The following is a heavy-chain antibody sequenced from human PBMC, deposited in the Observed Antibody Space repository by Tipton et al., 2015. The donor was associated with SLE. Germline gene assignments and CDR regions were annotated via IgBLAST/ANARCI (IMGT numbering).Heavy chain of an antibody. D-gene: IGHD2-21*01. CDR3: ARENSEYYYAMDV. Sequence: TLSLTCTVSGASISYYYWTWIRQPPGKGLEWIGYIYYTGSTNYNPSLKSRVSISADTPKNQFSLKLSSVTSADTATYYCARENSEYYYAMDVWGPGTTVTVSS. CDR2: IYYTGST. J-gene: IGHJ6*02. V-gene: IGHV4-59*01. CDR1: GASISYYY.